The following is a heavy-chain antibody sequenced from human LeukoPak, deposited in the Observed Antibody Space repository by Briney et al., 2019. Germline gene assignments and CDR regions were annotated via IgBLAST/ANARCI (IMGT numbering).Heavy chain of an antibody. D-gene: IGHD3-9*01. CDR1: GYTSTSYD. CDR2: MNPNSGNT. J-gene: IGHJ3*02. Sequence: GASVKVSCKASGYTSTSYDINWVRQATGQGLEWMGWMNPNSGNTGYAHKFQGRVTMTRNTSISTAYMELSSLRSEDTAVYYCARGTRLRYFDWLLSRVAFDIWGQGTMVTVSS. V-gene: IGHV1-8*01. CDR3: ARGTRLRYFDWLLSRVAFDI.